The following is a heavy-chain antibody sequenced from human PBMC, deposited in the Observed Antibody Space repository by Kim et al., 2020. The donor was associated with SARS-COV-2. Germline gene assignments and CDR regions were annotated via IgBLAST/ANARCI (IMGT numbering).Heavy chain of an antibody. Sequence: ASVKVSCKASGFTFSNYVIHWVRQAPGQRLEWMGWINAGNGNTKYSPKFQGRVTITRDSSASAAYMELSSLRSDDTAVYYCGRGEIGYCSSTTCSDAFDIWGQGTTVTVSS. CDR3: GRGEIGYCSSTTCSDAFDI. J-gene: IGHJ3*02. D-gene: IGHD2-2*01. CDR1: GFTFSNYV. CDR2: INAGNGNT. V-gene: IGHV1-3*01.